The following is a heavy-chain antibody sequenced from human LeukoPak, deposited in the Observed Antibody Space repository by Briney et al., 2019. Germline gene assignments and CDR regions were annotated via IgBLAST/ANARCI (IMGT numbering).Heavy chain of an antibody. D-gene: IGHD3-10*02. CDR2: IGSGSSYI. V-gene: IGHV3-21*01. Sequence: GGSLRLSCAASGFTFRSYSMNWVRQAPGKGLEWASSIGSGSSYISYADSVKGRFTISRDDAKNSLYLQTNSLRAEDTAVYYCAKTYRQDMFGELCPVNYWGQGTLVTVSS. CDR1: GFTFRSYS. CDR3: AKTYRQDMFGELCPVNY. J-gene: IGHJ4*02.